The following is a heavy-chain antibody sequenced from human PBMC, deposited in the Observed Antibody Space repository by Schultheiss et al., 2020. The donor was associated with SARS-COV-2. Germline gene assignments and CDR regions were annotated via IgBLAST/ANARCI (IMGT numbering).Heavy chain of an antibody. CDR2: IIPIFGTA. Sequence: SVKVSCKASGGTFSSYAISWVRQAPGQGLEWMGGIIPIFGTANYAQKFQGRVTITADESSTAYMELSSLRSEDTAVYYCATATDSSPLYYYGMDVWGQGTTVTVSS. V-gene: IGHV1-69*13. J-gene: IGHJ6*02. CDR1: GGTFSSYA. CDR3: ATATDSSPLYYYGMDV. D-gene: IGHD2-15*01.